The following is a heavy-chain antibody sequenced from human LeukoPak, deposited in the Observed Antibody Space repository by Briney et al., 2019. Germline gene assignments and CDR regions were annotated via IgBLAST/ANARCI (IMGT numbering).Heavy chain of an antibody. V-gene: IGHV4-39*01. J-gene: IGHJ5*02. D-gene: IGHD6-19*01. CDR3: ASSSGWPGVFDP. CDR1: GGSISSSSYY. Sequence: SETLSLTCTVSGGSISSSSYYWGWIRQPPGKGLEWIGSIYYSGSTYYNPSLKSRVTISVDTSKNQFSLKPSSVTAADTAVYYCASSSGWPGVFDPWGQGTLVTVSS. CDR2: IYYSGST.